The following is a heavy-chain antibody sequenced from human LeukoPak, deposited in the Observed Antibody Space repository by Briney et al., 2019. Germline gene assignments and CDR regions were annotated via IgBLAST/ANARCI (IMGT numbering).Heavy chain of an antibody. CDR3: ARGATSSSSPWFDP. CDR2: IYPGDSDT. V-gene: IGHV5-51*01. D-gene: IGHD6-6*01. Sequence: GESLQISCKGSGSSFTSYWIGWVRQLPGKGLEWMGIIYPGDSDTRYSPSFQGQVTISADKSISTAYLQWSSLKASDTAMYYCARGATSSSSPWFDPWGQGTLVTVSS. J-gene: IGHJ5*02. CDR1: GSSFTSYW.